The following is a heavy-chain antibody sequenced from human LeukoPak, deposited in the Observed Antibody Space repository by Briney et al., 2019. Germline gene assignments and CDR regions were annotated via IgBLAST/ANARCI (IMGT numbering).Heavy chain of an antibody. CDR2: ISYDGSNK. CDR3: AKDGYSSSWSPARGFDP. Sequence: PGGSLRLSCAASGFTFSSYGMHWVRQAPGKGLEWVAVISYDGSNKYYADSVKGRFTISRDNSKNTLYLRMNSLRAEDTAVYYCAKDGYSSSWSPARGFDPWGQGTLVTVSS. D-gene: IGHD6-13*01. CDR1: GFTFSSYG. V-gene: IGHV3-30*18. J-gene: IGHJ5*02.